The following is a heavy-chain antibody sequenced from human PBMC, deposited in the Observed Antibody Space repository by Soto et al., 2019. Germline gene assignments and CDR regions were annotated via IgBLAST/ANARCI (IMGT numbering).Heavy chain of an antibody. V-gene: IGHV3-66*01. CDR1: GFTVSSNS. J-gene: IGHJ4*02. D-gene: IGHD3-10*01. CDR2: LYSGGTT. CDR3: ARRGLSRLDY. Sequence: EVQLVESGGGLVQPGGSLRLSCAASGFTVSSNSMSWVRQAPGKGLAWVSVLYSGGTTYYADSVKGRFTISRDISKNTLYRQRNSLGDEDAAVYYCARRGLSRLDYWGQGTLVTVSS.